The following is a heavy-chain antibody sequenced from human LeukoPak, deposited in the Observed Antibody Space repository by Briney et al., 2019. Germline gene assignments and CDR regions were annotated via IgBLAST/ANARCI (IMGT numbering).Heavy chain of an antibody. CDR3: ARGANSIVEPDY. D-gene: IGHD4/OR15-4a*01. V-gene: IGHV3-21*01. J-gene: IGHJ4*02. CDR1: GFTFSSYS. Sequence: GGSLRLSCAASGFTFSSYSMNWVPQAPGKGLEWVSSISSSSSYIYYADSVKGRFTISRDNAKNSLYLQMNSLRAEDTAVYYCARGANSIVEPDYWGQGTLVTVSS. CDR2: ISSSSSYI.